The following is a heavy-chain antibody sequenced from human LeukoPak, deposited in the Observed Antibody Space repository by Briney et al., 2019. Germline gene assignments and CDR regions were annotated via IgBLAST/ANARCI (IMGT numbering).Heavy chain of an antibody. V-gene: IGHV1-18*01. Sequence: ASVKVSCKASGYTFTSYGISWVRQAPGQGLEWMGWISGYNGKTNYAQKLQGRVTMTTDTSTSTAYMELRSLRSDNTAVYYCARDYRDVLLWFGELSKWGQGTLVTVSS. CDR3: ARDYRDVLLWFGELSK. D-gene: IGHD3-10*01. CDR1: GYTFTSYG. CDR2: ISGYNGKT. J-gene: IGHJ4*02.